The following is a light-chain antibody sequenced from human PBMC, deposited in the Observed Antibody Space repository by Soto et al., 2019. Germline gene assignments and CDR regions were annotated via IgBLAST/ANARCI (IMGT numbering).Light chain of an antibody. CDR2: KAS. J-gene: IGKJ1*01. CDR3: QQYSFPT. V-gene: IGKV1-5*03. CDR1: QSISSW. Sequence: DIQMTQSPSTLSASVGDRVTITCRASQSISSWLAWYQQKPGKAPKLLIYKASSLESGVPSRFSGSGSGTAFPLTISSLQPDDFATYYCQQYSFPTFGQGTKVEIK.